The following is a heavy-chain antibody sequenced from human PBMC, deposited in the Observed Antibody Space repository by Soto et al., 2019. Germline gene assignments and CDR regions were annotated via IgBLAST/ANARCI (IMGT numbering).Heavy chain of an antibody. CDR2: LYDVDGS. CDR1: GLTISGKKY. CDR3: ATWLEREHAYDV. V-gene: IGHV3-53*01. D-gene: IGHD1-1*01. J-gene: IGHJ3*01. Sequence: DVQLVESGGGLIQPGASLRLSCAAFGLTISGKKYVAWVRQAPGKGLEWVSGLYDVDGSFYADSVRGRFTTSSDSSKTTVYLQMNDLRPDDTAVYYCATWLEREHAYDVWGQGTTVTVSS.